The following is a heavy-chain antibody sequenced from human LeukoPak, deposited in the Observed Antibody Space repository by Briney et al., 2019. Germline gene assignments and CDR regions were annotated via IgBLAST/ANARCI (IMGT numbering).Heavy chain of an antibody. D-gene: IGHD2/OR15-2a*01. CDR3: TRERKISNYYMDV. V-gene: IGHV3-7*01. J-gene: IGHJ6*03. CDR2: IKQDGSEK. CDR1: GFMFSTYW. Sequence: GGSQTLLCAASGFMFSTYWVSWVRQAPGKGLEWVANIKQDGSEKYYADSVKVRFTISRDNAKNSLYLQMNSLRAEDTAVYYCTRERKISNYYMDVWGEGTTVTVSS.